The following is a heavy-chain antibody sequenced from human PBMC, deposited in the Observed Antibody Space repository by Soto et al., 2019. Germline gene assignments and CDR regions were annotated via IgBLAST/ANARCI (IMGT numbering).Heavy chain of an antibody. CDR3: AKEGCSSTSCFHTGDAFDI. D-gene: IGHD2-2*01. J-gene: IGHJ3*02. CDR2: ISYDGSNK. CDR1: GFTFSSYG. Sequence: GGSLRLSCAASGFTFSSYGMHWVRQAPGKGLEWVAVISYDGSNKYYADSVKGRFTISRDNSKNTLYLQMNSLRAEDTAVYYCAKEGCSSTSCFHTGDAFDICGQGTMVTV. V-gene: IGHV3-30*18.